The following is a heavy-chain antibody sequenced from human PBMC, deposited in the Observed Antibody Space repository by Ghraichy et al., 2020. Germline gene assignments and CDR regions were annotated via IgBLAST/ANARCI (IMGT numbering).Heavy chain of an antibody. J-gene: IGHJ4*02. D-gene: IGHD6-19*01. CDR2: LSGDGVTA. CDR1: GFTFSAIYA. V-gene: IGHV3-23*01. Sequence: SCAASGFTFSAIYAMNWVRQAPGKGLEWVSTLSGDGVTAHYADSVKGRFTISRDKSKNTLYLQMNSLRAEDTAVYYCAKSHISGWFYFDYWGQGTLVTVSS. CDR3: AKSHISGWFYFDY.